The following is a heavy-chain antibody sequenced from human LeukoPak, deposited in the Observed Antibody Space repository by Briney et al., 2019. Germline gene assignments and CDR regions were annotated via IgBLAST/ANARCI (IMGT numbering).Heavy chain of an antibody. CDR2: INPNSGGT. CDR3: ARVLSDTGWVFDY. Sequence: ASVKVSCKASGYTFTGYYMHWVRQAPGQGLEWMGWINPNSGGTNYAQKFQGRVTMTRDTSISTAYMELSRLRSDDTAVYYCARVLSDTGWVFDYWGQGTLVTVSS. D-gene: IGHD6-19*01. CDR1: GYTFTGYY. J-gene: IGHJ4*02. V-gene: IGHV1-2*02.